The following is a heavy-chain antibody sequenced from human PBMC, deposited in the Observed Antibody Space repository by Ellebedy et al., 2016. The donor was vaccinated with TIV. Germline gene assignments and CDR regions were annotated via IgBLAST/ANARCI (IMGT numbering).Heavy chain of an antibody. CDR2: ISYDGSNK. V-gene: IGHV3-30*18. Sequence: GGSLRLXCAASGFTFSSYGMHWVRQAPGKGLEWVAVISYDGSNKYYADSVKGRFTISRDNSKNTLYLQMNSLRAEDTAVYYCAKAGSHWYFDLWGRGTLVTVSS. CDR1: GFTFSSYG. CDR3: AKAGSHWYFDL. J-gene: IGHJ2*01. D-gene: IGHD6-6*01.